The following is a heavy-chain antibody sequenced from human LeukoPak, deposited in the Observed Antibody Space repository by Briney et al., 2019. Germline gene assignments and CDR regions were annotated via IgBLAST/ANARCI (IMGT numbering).Heavy chain of an antibody. CDR1: GYTFTGYY. V-gene: IGHV1-2*02. D-gene: IGHD1-26*01. Sequence: ASVKVSCKASGYTFTGYYMHWVRQAPGQGLEWMGWINPNSGGTNYAQKFQGRVTITRDTSISTAYMELSRLRSDDTAVYYCARGGTVGATTFYYYYYMDVWGKGTTVTVSS. CDR3: ARGGTVGATTFYYYYYMDV. J-gene: IGHJ6*03. CDR2: INPNSGGT.